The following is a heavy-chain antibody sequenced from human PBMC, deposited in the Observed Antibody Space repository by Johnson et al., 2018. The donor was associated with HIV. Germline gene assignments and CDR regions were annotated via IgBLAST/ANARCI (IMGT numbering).Heavy chain of an antibody. CDR2: INQDGSEK. J-gene: IGHJ3*02. V-gene: IGHV3-7*02. CDR1: KFTFTNYW. CDR3: ARGGDDAFDI. Sequence: VQLVESGGGLVQPGGSLRLSCADSKFTFTNYWMSWVRQAPGKGLEWVANINQDGSEKYYADSVKGRFTISRDNSKNTLYLQMNSLRAEDTAVYYCARGGDDAFDIWGQGTMVTVSS. D-gene: IGHD7-27*01.